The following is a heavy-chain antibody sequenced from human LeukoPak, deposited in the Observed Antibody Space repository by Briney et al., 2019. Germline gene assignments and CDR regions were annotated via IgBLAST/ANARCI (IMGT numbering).Heavy chain of an antibody. CDR3: SRESGPYSPFGH. D-gene: IGHD1-26*01. Sequence: PSGTLSLTCGVSGGSITTTNYWSWVRQSPGRGLDWFGEISLSGYTVFNPSLRGRVTMSLDESKNHLSLTLTSVTAADTAIYYCSRESGPYSPFGHWGQGILVTVTT. V-gene: IGHV4-4*02. J-gene: IGHJ4*02. CDR1: GGSITTTNY. CDR2: ISLSGYT.